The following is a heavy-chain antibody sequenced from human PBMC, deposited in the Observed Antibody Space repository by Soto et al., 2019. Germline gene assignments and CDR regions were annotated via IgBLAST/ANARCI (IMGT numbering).Heavy chain of an antibody. V-gene: IGHV2-5*02. CDR3: ARPEYFGSADSCHPPFSF. D-gene: IGHD2-15*01. CDR2: IYWDDDK. Sequence: SGPTLVNPTQTLTLTCTFSGFSLSTRGVGVGWIRQPPGKALEWLALIYWDDDKRYSPSLKNRVSITKDTSKNQVVLTMTNMDPVDTSTYFCARPEYFGSADSCHPPFSFWGQGTLVTVS. J-gene: IGHJ4*02. CDR1: GFSLSTRGVG.